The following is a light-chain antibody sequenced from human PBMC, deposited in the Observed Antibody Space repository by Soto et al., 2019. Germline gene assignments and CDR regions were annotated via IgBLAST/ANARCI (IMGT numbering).Light chain of an antibody. CDR1: QSVSSD. CDR2: GAS. Sequence: IGMTNSPATLSVSPWEIATLSCRASQSVSSDLAWYHQKPGQAPRLLIYGASTRATGIPARFSGSGSGTEFTLTIRSLQSEDFAVYYCQQYNNWPRTFGQGTKVDNK. J-gene: IGKJ1*01. CDR3: QQYNNWPRT. V-gene: IGKV3-15*01.